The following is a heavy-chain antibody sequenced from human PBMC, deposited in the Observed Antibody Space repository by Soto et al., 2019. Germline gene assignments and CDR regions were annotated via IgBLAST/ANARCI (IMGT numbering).Heavy chain of an antibody. Sequence: GGSLRLSCAASGFTFSSYWMHWVRQAPGKGLVWVSRIDSDETVTTYADSVKGRFTISRDNAKNTLYLQMNSLRAEDTAVYYCARPVFTHGFDYGGQGVLVTISP. V-gene: IGHV3-74*03. CDR2: IDSDETVT. CDR1: GFTFSSYW. J-gene: IGHJ4*02. CDR3: ARPVFTHGFDY. D-gene: IGHD3-16*01.